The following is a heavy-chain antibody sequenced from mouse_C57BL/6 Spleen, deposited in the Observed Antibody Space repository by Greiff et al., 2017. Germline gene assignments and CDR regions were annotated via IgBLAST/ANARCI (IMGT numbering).Heavy chain of an antibody. Sequence: VQLQQSGAELMKPGASVKLSCKATGYTFTGYWIEWVKQRPGHGLAWIGAILPGSGSTAYNEKLKGKALFTSDTSSTTAYMQLSRLTTEDSAIYYCARYYDYDVWFAYWGQGTLVTVSA. CDR3: ARYYDYDVWFAY. CDR2: ILPGSGST. V-gene: IGHV1-9*01. J-gene: IGHJ3*01. CDR1: GYTFTGYW. D-gene: IGHD2-4*01.